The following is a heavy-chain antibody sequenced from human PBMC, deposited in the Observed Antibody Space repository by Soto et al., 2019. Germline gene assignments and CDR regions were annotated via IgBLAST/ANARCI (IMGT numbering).Heavy chain of an antibody. Sequence: ASVKVSCKASGYTFTSYGISWARQAPGQGLEWMGWISAYNGNTNYAQKLQGRVTMTTDTSTSTAYMELRSLRSDDTAVYYCARALGCISTSCHSTWGQGTLVTVSS. CDR3: ARALGCISTSCHST. J-gene: IGHJ5*02. CDR2: ISAYNGNT. V-gene: IGHV1-18*01. D-gene: IGHD2-2*01. CDR1: GYTFTSYG.